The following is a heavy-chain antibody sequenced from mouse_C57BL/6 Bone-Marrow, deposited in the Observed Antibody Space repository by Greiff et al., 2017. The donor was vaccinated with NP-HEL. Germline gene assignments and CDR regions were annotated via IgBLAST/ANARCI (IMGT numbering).Heavy chain of an antibody. CDR1: GFTFSDAW. V-gene: IGHV6-6*01. D-gene: IGHD2-5*01. CDR2: IRNKANNHAT. Sequence: EVQLQESGGGLVQPGGSMKLSCAASGFTFSDAWMDWVRQSPEKGLEWVAEIRNKANNHATYYAESVKGRFTISRDDSKSSVYLQMNSLRAEDTGIYYCTLYSKYYFDYWGQGTTLTVSS. CDR3: TLYSKYYFDY. J-gene: IGHJ2*01.